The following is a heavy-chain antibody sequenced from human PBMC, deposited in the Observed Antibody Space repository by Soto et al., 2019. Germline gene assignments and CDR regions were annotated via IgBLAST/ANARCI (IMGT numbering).Heavy chain of an antibody. V-gene: IGHV2-5*02. Sequence: SGPTLVTPTQTLTLTCTFSGFSLNTSGVGVAWIRQSPGKALEWLALIYWDDDKRYRPSLKSRLTITKDTSKNQVVLTMTNMDPVDTATYYCAHKRRGSSWVYYFDFWGQGTLVTVSS. D-gene: IGHD2-2*01. J-gene: IGHJ4*02. CDR1: GFSLNTSGVG. CDR3: AHKRRGSSWVYYFDF. CDR2: IYWDDDK.